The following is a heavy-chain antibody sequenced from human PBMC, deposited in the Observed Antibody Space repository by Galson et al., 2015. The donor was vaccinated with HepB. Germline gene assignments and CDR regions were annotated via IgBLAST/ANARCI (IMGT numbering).Heavy chain of an antibody. J-gene: IGHJ6*03. CDR3: AKYYDFWSGPYYMDV. CDR1: GYTFTSYG. D-gene: IGHD3-3*01. Sequence: SVKVSCKASGYTFTSYGISWVRQAPGQGLEWMGWISAYNGNTNYAQKLQGRVTMTTDTSTSTAYMELRSLRSDDTAVYYCAKYYDFWSGPYYMDVWGKGTTVTVSS. CDR2: ISAYNGNT. V-gene: IGHV1-18*01.